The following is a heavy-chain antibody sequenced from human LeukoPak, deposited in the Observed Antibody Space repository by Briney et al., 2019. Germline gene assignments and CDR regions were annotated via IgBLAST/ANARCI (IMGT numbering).Heavy chain of an antibody. CDR1: GFTFSSYD. CDR3: ARSVTYYYGSGSYWYFDL. D-gene: IGHD3-10*01. V-gene: IGHV3-13*05. Sequence: GGSLRLSCAASGFTFSSYDMHWVRQATGKGLEWVSAIGTAGDPYYPGSVKGRFTISRENAKNSLYLQMNSLRAGDTAVYYCARSVTYYYGSGSYWYFDLWGRGTLVTVPS. CDR2: IGTAGDP. J-gene: IGHJ2*01.